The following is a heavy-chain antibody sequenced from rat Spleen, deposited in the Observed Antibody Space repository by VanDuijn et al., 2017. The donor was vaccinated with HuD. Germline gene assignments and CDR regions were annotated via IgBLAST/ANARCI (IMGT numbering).Heavy chain of an antibody. CDR2: ISYDGSST. CDR1: GFTFNNYD. J-gene: IGHJ3*01. CDR3: TTMSNWFTF. V-gene: IGHV5-20*01. Sequence: EVQLVESVGGLVQPGRSMKLSCAASGFTFNNYDMAWVRQAPTKGLEWVASISYDGSSTYYRDSVKGRFTISRDNAKSTLYLQMDSLRSEDTATYYCTTMSNWFTFWGQGTLVTVSS.